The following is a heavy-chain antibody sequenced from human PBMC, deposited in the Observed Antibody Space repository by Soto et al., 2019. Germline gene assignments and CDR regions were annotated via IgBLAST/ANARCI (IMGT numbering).Heavy chain of an antibody. CDR3: ARVGEVTPGYYYYCMDV. V-gene: IGHV4-34*01. J-gene: IGHJ6*03. CDR2: INHSGST. D-gene: IGHD2-21*02. CDR1: GGSFSGYY. Sequence: QVQLQQWGAGLLKPSETLSLTCAVYGGSFSGYYWSWIRQPPGKGLEWIGEINHSGSTNYNPSLKSQVTISVDTSKNQFSLKLSSVTAADTAVYYCARVGEVTPGYYYYCMDVWGKGTTVTVSS.